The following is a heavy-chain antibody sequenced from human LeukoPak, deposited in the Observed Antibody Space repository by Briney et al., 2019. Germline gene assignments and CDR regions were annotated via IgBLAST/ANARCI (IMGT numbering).Heavy chain of an antibody. Sequence: PSETLSLTCTVSGGSISTYYWNWIRQPPGKGLEWIGYIYYSGTTNYNPSLKSRVTISVDTSKNQFSLKLTSVTAADTAAYYCARGYSSTWFKTWDFWGQGTLVTVSS. CDR1: GGSISTYY. J-gene: IGHJ4*02. V-gene: IGHV4-59*08. CDR2: IYYSGTT. D-gene: IGHD6-13*01. CDR3: ARGYSSTWFKTWDF.